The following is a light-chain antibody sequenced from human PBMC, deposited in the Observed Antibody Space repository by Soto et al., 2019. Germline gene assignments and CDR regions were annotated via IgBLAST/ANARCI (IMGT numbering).Light chain of an antibody. CDR3: RQYVSYPVT. CDR2: KAS. J-gene: IGKJ4*01. Sequence: DIQMTQSPSTLSASVGDRVTITCRGSQSISNSLAWYQQKAGKAPNLLISKASSLESGVPSRFSGSGSGTEFTLTISSLQPDDVATYYCRQYVSYPVTFGGGTKVEMK. CDR1: QSISNS. V-gene: IGKV1-5*03.